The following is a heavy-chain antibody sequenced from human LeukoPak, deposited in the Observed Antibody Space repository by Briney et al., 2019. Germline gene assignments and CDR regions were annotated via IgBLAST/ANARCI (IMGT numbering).Heavy chain of an antibody. CDR3: ARDIITMVREVSMGFVY. D-gene: IGHD3-10*01. J-gene: IGHJ4*02. CDR1: GYTFTGYY. Sequence: ASVKVSCKASGYTFTGYYMHWVRQAPGQGLEWMGWINPNSGGTNYAQKFQGWVTMTRDTSISTAYMELSRLRSDDTAVYYCARDIITMVREVSMGFVYWGQGTLVTVSS. CDR2: INPNSGGT. V-gene: IGHV1-2*04.